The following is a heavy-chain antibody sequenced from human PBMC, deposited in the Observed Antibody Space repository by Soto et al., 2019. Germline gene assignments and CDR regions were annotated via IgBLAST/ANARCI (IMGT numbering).Heavy chain of an antibody. Sequence: SETLSLTCAVSGGSISSGGYSWSWIRQPPGKGLEWIGYIYHSGSTYYNPSLKSRVTISVDRSKNQFSLKLSSVTAADTAVYYCARDDGRAYYYDSSGYLSWGQGTLVTVSS. CDR1: GGSISSGGYS. CDR2: IYHSGST. J-gene: IGHJ4*02. V-gene: IGHV4-30-2*01. CDR3: ARDDGRAYYYDSSGYLS. D-gene: IGHD3-22*01.